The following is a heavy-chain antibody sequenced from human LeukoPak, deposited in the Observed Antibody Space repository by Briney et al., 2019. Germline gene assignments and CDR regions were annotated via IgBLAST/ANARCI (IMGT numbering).Heavy chain of an antibody. Sequence: ASVKVSCKASGYTFISYTMNWVRQAPGQGLEWMGWINTNTGNPTYAQGFTGRFVFSLDTSVSTAYLQISSLKAEDTAVYYCARGMCSDGVCYFLADYWGQGTLVTVSS. J-gene: IGHJ4*02. CDR3: ARGMCSDGVCYFLADY. D-gene: IGHD2-15*01. V-gene: IGHV7-4-1*02. CDR2: INTNTGNP. CDR1: GYTFISYT.